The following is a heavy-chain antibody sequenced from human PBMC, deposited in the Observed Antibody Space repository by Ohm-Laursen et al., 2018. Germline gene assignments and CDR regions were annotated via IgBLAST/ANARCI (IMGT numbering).Heavy chain of an antibody. CDR1: GYTFPTYS. J-gene: IGHJ6*02. CDR3: ARGSGSHQDYYYGMDV. Sequence: EASVKVSCKASGYTFPTYSIHWVRQAPGQGLEWMGWISANNGKTNYSQSLQGRVTMTTDTSTSTAYMELRSLRSDDTAVYYCARGSGSHQDYYYGMDVWGQGTTVTVSS. V-gene: IGHV1-18*04. D-gene: IGHD1-26*01. CDR2: ISANNGKT.